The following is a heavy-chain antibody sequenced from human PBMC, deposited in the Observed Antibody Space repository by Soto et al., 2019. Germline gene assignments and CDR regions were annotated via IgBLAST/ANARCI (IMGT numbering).Heavy chain of an antibody. J-gene: IGHJ6*02. CDR2: INTYNGNT. CDR3: AMVDVYVTPSPQDV. V-gene: IGHV1-18*01. Sequence: QVQLVQSGAEVKNPGASVKVSCKASGYTFTRYGIGWARQAPGQRLEWMGWINTYNGNTNYAQNVQSRVTLTTDTSTSTAYMELRSLRSNDTAIYYCAMVDVYVTPSPQDVWGQGTTVIVSS. CDR1: GYTFTRYG. D-gene: IGHD3-16*01.